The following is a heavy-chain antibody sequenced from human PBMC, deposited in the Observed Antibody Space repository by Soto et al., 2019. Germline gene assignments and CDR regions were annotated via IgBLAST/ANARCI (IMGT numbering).Heavy chain of an antibody. CDR3: VRDCSGGTCYPGMDV. Sequence: LRLSCAASGFSFNDYTMNWVRQAPGKGLEWVSSISGSGYIFYRDTMRGRFTISRDVAKSSLYLQIYSLRAEDAAVYYCVRDCSGGTCYPGMDVWVQGTTVTVS. V-gene: IGHV3-21*01. CDR1: GFSFNDYT. J-gene: IGHJ6*02. D-gene: IGHD2-15*01. CDR2: ISGSGYI.